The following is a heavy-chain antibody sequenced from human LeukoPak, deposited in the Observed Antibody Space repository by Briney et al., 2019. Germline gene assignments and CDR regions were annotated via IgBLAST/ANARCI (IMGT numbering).Heavy chain of an antibody. CDR3: TGSFGQLTFFDY. Sequence: PGGSLRLSCAASGFTFSSYGMSWVRQAPGKGLEWVSAISGSGGSTYYADSVKGRFTISRDNSKNTLYLQMNSLKTEDTAVYYCTGSFGQLTFFDYWGRGTLVTVSS. V-gene: IGHV3-23*01. CDR1: GFTFSSYG. J-gene: IGHJ4*02. CDR2: ISGSGGST. D-gene: IGHD3-10*01.